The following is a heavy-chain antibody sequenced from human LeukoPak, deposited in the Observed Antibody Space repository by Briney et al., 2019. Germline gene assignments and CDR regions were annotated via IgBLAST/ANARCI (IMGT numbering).Heavy chain of an antibody. D-gene: IGHD2-21*02. CDR2: IYTSGST. Sequence: SETLSLTCSVSGASVSSYYWSWIRQPAGKGLEWIGRIYTSGSTNYNPPLKSRVTMSVDTSKNQFSLKLTSVNAADTALYYCTRDNGGDWYAFDIWGQGTVVTVSS. CDR1: GASVSSYY. J-gene: IGHJ3*02. V-gene: IGHV4-4*07. CDR3: TRDNGGDWYAFDI.